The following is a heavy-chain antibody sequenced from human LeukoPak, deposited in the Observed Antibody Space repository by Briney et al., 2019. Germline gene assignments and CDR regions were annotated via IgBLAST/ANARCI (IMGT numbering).Heavy chain of an antibody. D-gene: IGHD2-2*01. CDR1: GGTFSSSA. CDR3: ATRPPYCSSTSCYQYDY. J-gene: IGHJ4*02. Sequence: SVKVSCKASGGTFSSSAISWVRQAPGQGLEWMGGIIPIFGTANYAQKFQGRVTITTDESTSTAYMELSSLRSDDTAVYYCATRPPYCSSTSCYQYDYWGKGTLVTLSS. V-gene: IGHV1-69*05. CDR2: IIPIFGTA.